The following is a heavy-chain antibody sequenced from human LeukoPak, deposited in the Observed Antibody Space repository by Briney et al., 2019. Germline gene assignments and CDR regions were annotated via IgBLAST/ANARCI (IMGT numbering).Heavy chain of an antibody. Sequence: GRSLRLSCAASGFTFSSYGMHWVRQAPGKGLEWVAVIWYDGSNKYYADSVKGRFTISRDNSKNTLYLQMNSLRAEDTAVYYCARDWAAAGNIDYCGQGTLVTVSS. V-gene: IGHV3-33*01. CDR2: IWYDGSNK. D-gene: IGHD6-13*01. CDR3: ARDWAAAGNIDY. CDR1: GFTFSSYG. J-gene: IGHJ4*02.